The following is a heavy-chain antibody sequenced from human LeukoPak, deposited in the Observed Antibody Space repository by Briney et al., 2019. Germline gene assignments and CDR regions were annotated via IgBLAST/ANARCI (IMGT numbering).Heavy chain of an antibody. CDR3: ATAPLVGVPTFLDS. V-gene: IGHV1-24*01. D-gene: IGHD1-26*01. CDR1: GYTFTELS. J-gene: IGHJ4*02. CDR2: FDREDDEI. Sequence: ASVTVSFTVSGYTFTELSIHWVRRAPGKGLEWMGGFDREDDEIMYARKFQGRVTVTEDTSTDTAVMELRSLKSEDTAVYYCATAPLVGVPTFLDSWGQGTLVTVSS.